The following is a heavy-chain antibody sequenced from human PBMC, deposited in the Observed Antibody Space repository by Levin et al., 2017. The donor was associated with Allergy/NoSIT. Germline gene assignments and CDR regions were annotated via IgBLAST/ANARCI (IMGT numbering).Heavy chain of an antibody. CDR3: ARGSYSSGWYWFDP. V-gene: IGHV4-59*08. CDR1: GGSISSNY. D-gene: IGHD6-19*01. Sequence: SETLSLTCTVSGGSISSNYWSWIRQPPGKGLEWIGYIYYSGSTNYNPSLKSRVTISVDTPKNQFSLKLNSVTAADTAVYYCARGSYSSGWYWFDPWGQGTLVTVSS. J-gene: IGHJ5*02. CDR2: IYYSGST.